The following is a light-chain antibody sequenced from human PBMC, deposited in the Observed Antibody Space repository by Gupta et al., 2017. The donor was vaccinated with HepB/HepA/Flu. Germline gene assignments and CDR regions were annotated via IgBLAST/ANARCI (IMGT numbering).Light chain of an antibody. Sequence: IQMTQSPSSLSACVGDRVTITCRASQNIDNYLDWYQQKPGKAPKVLIYEASSLQSGVPSRFSGSGAGTDFTLTISSLQPEDSATYYCQQSDNTPITFGQGTRLEIK. V-gene: IGKV1-39*01. CDR1: QNIDNY. CDR3: QQSDNTPIT. CDR2: EAS. J-gene: IGKJ5*01.